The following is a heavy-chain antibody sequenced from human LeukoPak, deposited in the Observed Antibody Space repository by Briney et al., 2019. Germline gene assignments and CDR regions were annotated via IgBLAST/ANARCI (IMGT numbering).Heavy chain of an antibody. CDR3: ARVGYCSSTSCYGGRDY. Sequence: PSETLSLTCAVYGGSFSGYYWSWIRQPPGKGLEWIGEINHSGSTNYSPSLKSRVTISVDTSKNQFSLKLSSVTAADTAVYYCARVGYCSSTSCYGGRDYWGQGTLVTVSS. J-gene: IGHJ4*02. CDR2: INHSGST. D-gene: IGHD2-2*01. CDR1: GGSFSGYY. V-gene: IGHV4-34*01.